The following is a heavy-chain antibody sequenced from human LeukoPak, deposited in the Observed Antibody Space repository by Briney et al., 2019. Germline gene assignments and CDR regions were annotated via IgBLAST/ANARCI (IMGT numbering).Heavy chain of an antibody. CDR2: INLIGNT. CDR1: GASFSDDY. Sequence: SETLSLTCSVSGASFSDDYWSWIRQPPGKGLEWIGEINLIGNTNYNPSLKSRVTISLDTSKIQFSLKLNSVTAADTAVYYCARGCNNYDTSDYRPGYYYMDVWGKGTTVTVSS. CDR3: ARGCNNYDTSDYRPGYYYMDV. V-gene: IGHV4-34*01. D-gene: IGHD3-22*01. J-gene: IGHJ6*03.